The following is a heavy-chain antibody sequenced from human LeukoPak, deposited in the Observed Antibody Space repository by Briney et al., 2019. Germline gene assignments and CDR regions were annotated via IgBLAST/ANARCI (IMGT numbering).Heavy chain of an antibody. CDR3: ARDPHYYDSSGYYPH. CDR2: ISPDGSST. V-gene: IGHV3-74*01. CDR1: GFTFSSYW. D-gene: IGHD3-22*01. Sequence: GRSLRLSCAASGFTFSSYWMHWVRQAPGKGLVWVSRISPDGSSTSYADSVKGRFTISRDNAENTLYLQMNSLRAEDTAVYYCARDPHYYDSSGYYPHWGQGTLVTVSS. J-gene: IGHJ1*01.